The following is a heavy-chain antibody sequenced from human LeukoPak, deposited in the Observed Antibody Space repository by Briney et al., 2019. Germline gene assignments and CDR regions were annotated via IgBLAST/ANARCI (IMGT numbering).Heavy chain of an antibody. Sequence: PSETLSLTCAVYGVSFSGYYWSWIRQPPGKGLEWIGEINHSGSTNYNPSLKSRVTISVDTSKNQFSLKLSSVTAADTAVYYCARGSLRYYYDSSGYYNWGQGTLVTVSS. D-gene: IGHD3-22*01. CDR3: ARGSLRYYYDSSGYYN. CDR2: INHSGST. J-gene: IGHJ4*02. CDR1: GVSFSGYY. V-gene: IGHV4-34*01.